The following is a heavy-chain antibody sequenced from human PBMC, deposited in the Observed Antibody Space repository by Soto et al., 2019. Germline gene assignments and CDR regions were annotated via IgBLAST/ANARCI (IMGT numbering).Heavy chain of an antibody. Sequence: SXKISFKATGCTXNSSSVQLGRQARGQRLEWMGWIVVGSCNTNYAQKCQERVTITRDMSTITAYMELSSLRAEDTAVYYCAASRGGELTAMLGYWGQGTLVPVSS. CDR2: IVVGSCNT. CDR3: AASRGGELTAMLGY. V-gene: IGHV1-58*01. CDR1: GCTXNSSS. D-gene: IGHD3-10*02. J-gene: IGHJ4*02.